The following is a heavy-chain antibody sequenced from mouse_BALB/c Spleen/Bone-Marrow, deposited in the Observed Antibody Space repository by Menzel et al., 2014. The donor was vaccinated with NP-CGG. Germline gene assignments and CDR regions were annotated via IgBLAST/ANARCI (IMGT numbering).Heavy chain of an antibody. CDR1: GFTFTDYY. CDR2: IRNKANGYTT. CDR3: ARDIKDDWFAY. D-gene: IGHD1-3*01. V-gene: IGHV7-3*02. J-gene: IGHJ3*01. Sequence: VQLKESGGGLVQPGGSLRLSCATSGFTFTDYYMSWVRQPPGKALEWLGFIRNKANGYTTEYSASVKGRFTISRDNSQRILYLQMNPLRADDSATYCGARDIKDDWFAYWGQGTLVTVSA.